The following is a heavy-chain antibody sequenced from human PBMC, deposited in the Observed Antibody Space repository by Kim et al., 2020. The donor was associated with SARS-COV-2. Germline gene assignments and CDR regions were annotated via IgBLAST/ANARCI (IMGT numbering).Heavy chain of an antibody. D-gene: IGHD2-2*01. J-gene: IGHJ6*03. CDR1: GGSISSYY. CDR3: ARLMGSVVPAAIGWETYYYNYSLDV. V-gene: IGHV4-59*08. Sequence: SETLSLTCTVSGGSISSYYWSWIRQPPGKGLEWIGYIYYSGSTNYNPSLKSRVTISVDTSKNQFSLKLSSVTAADTAVYYCARLMGSVVPAAIGWETYYYNYSLDVWGKGTTVTVSS. CDR2: IYYSGST.